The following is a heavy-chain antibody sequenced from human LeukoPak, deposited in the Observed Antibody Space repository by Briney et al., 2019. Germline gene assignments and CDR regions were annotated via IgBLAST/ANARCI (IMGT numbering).Heavy chain of an antibody. V-gene: IGHV3-30*04. Sequence: GGSLRLSCAASGFTFSSYAMHWVRQAPGKGLEWVAVISYDGSNKYYADSVKGRFTISRDSSKNTLYLQMNSLRAEDTAVYYCARDAYYYGSGSYLGTFGYWGQGTLVTVSS. CDR1: GFTFSSYA. J-gene: IGHJ4*02. CDR3: ARDAYYYGSGSYLGTFGY. CDR2: ISYDGSNK. D-gene: IGHD3-10*01.